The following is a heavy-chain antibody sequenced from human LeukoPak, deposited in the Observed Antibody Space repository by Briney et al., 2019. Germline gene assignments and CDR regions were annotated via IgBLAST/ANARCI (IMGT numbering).Heavy chain of an antibody. CDR3: AKDREWDDYAEYDY. CDR2: INTDGSTT. Sequence: GGSLRLSCAASGFTFNTHWMHWVRQAPGKGLVWVSRINTDGSTTTYADSVKGRFTISRDNSKNTLYLQMNSLRADDTAVYYCAKDREWDDYAEYDYWGQGTLVTVSS. D-gene: IGHD4-17*01. CDR1: GFTFNTHW. V-gene: IGHV3-74*01. J-gene: IGHJ4*02.